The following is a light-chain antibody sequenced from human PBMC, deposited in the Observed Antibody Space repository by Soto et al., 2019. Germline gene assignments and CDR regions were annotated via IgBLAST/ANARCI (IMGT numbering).Light chain of an antibody. J-gene: IGLJ1*01. CDR3: SSYTSSRPLEI. Sequence: QSALTQPASVSGSPGQSITISCTGTSSDVGGYNYVSWYQQHPGKAPKLMIYDVSNRPSGVSNRFSGCKSGNTASLTISGCQAEDECDYYCSSYTSSRPLEIFGTGTKVTVL. CDR1: SSDVGGYNY. CDR2: DVS. V-gene: IGLV2-14*01.